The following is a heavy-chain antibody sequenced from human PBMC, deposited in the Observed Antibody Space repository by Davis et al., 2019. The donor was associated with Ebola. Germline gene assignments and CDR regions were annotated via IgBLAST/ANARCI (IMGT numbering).Heavy chain of an antibody. CDR2: IKQDGSEK. Sequence: PGGSLRLSCAASGFTFSSYWMSWVRQAPGKGLEWVANIKQDGSEKYYVDSVKGRFTISRDNAKNSLYLQMNSLRAEDTAVYYCARDLLWFGELWTGFDYWGQGTLVTVSS. V-gene: IGHV3-7*01. J-gene: IGHJ4*02. CDR1: GFTFSSYW. D-gene: IGHD3-10*01. CDR3: ARDLLWFGELWTGFDY.